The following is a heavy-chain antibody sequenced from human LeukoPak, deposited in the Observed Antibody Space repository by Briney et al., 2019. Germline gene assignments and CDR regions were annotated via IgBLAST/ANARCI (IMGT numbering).Heavy chain of an antibody. D-gene: IGHD3-22*01. CDR1: GFTFSNYW. V-gene: IGHV3-74*01. CDR2: INSYGINT. J-gene: IGHJ5*02. Sequence: PPGGSLRLSCAASGFTFSNYWMHWVRQAPGKGLVWVSRINSYGINTSYADSVKGRFTISRDNAKNTLNLQMNSLRAEDTAVYYCARDLGQYYDTSDNWFDPWGQGTLVTVSS. CDR3: ARDLGQYYDTSDNWFDP.